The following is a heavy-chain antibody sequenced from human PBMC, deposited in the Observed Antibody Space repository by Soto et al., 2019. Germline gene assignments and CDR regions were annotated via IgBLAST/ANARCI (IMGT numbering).Heavy chain of an antibody. CDR2: ISSNGGST. D-gene: IGHD6-19*01. J-gene: IGHJ4*02. CDR3: ARGFGWLDY. V-gene: IGHV3-64*01. CDR1: GFTVSSNY. Sequence: EVQLVESGGGLVQPGGSLRLSCAASGFTVSSNYMTWVRQAPGKGLECVSAISSNGGSTYYANSVKGRFTISRDNSKNTLYLQMGSLRAEDMAVYYCARGFGWLDYWGQGTLVTVSS.